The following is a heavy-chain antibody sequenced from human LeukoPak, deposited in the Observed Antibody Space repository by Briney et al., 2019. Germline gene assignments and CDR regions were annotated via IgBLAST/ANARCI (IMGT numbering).Heavy chain of an antibody. Sequence: GGSLRLSCAASGFTFSSYSMNWVRQAPGKGLEWVSYISSSSSTIYYADSVKGRFTISRDNAKNSLYLQMNSLRAEDTAVYYCARDSITIFGVINYWGQGTLVTVSS. CDR3: ARDSITIFGVINY. J-gene: IGHJ4*02. D-gene: IGHD3-3*01. V-gene: IGHV3-48*01. CDR2: ISSSSSTI. CDR1: GFTFSSYS.